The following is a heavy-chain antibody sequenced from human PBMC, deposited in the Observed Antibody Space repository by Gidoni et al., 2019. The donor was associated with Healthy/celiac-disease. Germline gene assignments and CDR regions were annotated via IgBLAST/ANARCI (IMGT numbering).Heavy chain of an antibody. V-gene: IGHV4-34*01. CDR1: GGSFSGYY. D-gene: IGHD3-3*01. CDR3: ARGSDYDFWSDAYWYFDL. CDR2: INHSGST. J-gene: IGHJ2*01. Sequence: QVQLPHWGAGLLKPSEALSLTCAVYGGSFSGYYWNWILQPPGKGLAWIGEINHSGSTNYNPSLKSRVTIAVDTSKNQFSLKLSSVTAADTAVYYCARGSDYDFWSDAYWYFDLWGHGTLVTVSS.